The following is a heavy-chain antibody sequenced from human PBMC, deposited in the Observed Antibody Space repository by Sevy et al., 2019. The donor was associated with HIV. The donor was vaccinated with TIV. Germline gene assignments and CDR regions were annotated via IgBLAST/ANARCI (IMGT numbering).Heavy chain of an antibody. V-gene: IGHV3-30*18. CDR3: AKVGGSKWELFEFYAMHV. J-gene: IGHJ6*02. CDR1: GISFNNYG. D-gene: IGHD1-26*01. CDR2: ISYDGTNQ. Sequence: GGSLRLSCAASGISFNNYGMHWVRRAPGKGLEWLAVISYDGTNQYYAHSVKSGVTISRDNSKHTLYLHMNSVRVEDTAVYYCAKVGGSKWELFEFYAMHVWGQGTTVTVSS.